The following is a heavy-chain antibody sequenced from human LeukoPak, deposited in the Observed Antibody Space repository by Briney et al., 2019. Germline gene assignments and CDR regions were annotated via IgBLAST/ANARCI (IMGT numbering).Heavy chain of an antibody. V-gene: IGHV3-48*01. J-gene: IGHJ4*02. CDR1: GFTFSGYS. CDR3: ARGPHLWFGELLPFDY. D-gene: IGHD3-10*01. Sequence: PGGSLRLSCAASGFTFSGYSMNWVRQAPGKGLEWVSYITSSSSAIYYADSVKGRFTISRDNAKNSLYLQMNSLRAEDTAVYYCARGPHLWFGELLPFDYWGQGTLVTVSS. CDR2: ITSSSSAI.